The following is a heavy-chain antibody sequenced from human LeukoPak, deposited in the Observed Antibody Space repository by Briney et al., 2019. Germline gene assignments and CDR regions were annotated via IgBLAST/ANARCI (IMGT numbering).Heavy chain of an antibody. Sequence: ASVKVSCKASGYTFTGYYMHWVRQAPGQGLEWMGWINPNSGGTNYAQKFQGRVTMTRDTSISTAYMELSRLRSDGTAVYYCARDLGGCSGGSCYENWFDPWGQGTLVTVSS. D-gene: IGHD2-15*01. CDR1: GYTFTGYY. V-gene: IGHV1-2*02. CDR2: INPNSGGT. CDR3: ARDLGGCSGGSCYENWFDP. J-gene: IGHJ5*02.